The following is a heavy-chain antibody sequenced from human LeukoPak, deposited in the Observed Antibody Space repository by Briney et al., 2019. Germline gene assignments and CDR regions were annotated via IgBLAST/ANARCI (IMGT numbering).Heavy chain of an antibody. CDR2: IYYSGST. CDR1: GGSISSYY. CDR3: ARFGYGNFDY. V-gene: IGHV4-59*01. Sequence: SETLSLTCTVSGGSISSYYWSWIRQPPGKGLEWIGYIYYSGSTNYNPSLRSRVTISVDTSKNQFSLKLSSVTAADTAVYYCARFGYGNFDYWGQGTLVTVSS. J-gene: IGHJ4*02. D-gene: IGHD5-12*01.